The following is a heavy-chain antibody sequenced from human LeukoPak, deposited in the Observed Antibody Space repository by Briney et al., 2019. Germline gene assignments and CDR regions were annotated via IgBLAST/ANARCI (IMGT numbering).Heavy chain of an antibody. J-gene: IGHJ4*02. CDR1: GFTFNNYW. CDR2: IKQDGSEK. Sequence: GGSLRLSCAASGFTFNNYWMTWVRQAPGKGLEWVANIKQDGSEKYYVDSVKGRFTISRDNAKNTLYLQMNSLRAEDTAVYYCAGDYWGQGTLVTVSS. CDR3: AGDY. V-gene: IGHV3-7*01.